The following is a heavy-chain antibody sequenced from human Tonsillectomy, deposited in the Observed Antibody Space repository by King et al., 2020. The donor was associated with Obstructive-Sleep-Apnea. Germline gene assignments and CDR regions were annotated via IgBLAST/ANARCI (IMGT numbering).Heavy chain of an antibody. D-gene: IGHD2-8*01. CDR2: SKSKNDCGQT. CDR1: GFTFSNAW. J-gene: IGHJ4*02. V-gene: IGHV3-15*01. CDR3: TVNLGYCTNGVCYL. Sequence: VQLVESGGGLVKPGGSLRRSCAASGFTFSNAWMSWVRQASGKGRGWVGGSKSKNDCGQTVYADPGKGRVTISREDVKNTLYLQLNSLKIEDTAVYYCTVNLGYCTNGVCYLWGQGTLVTVSS.